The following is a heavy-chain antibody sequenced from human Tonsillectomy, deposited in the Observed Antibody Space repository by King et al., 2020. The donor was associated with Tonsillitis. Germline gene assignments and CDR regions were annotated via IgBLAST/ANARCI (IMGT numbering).Heavy chain of an antibody. CDR2: ISSSSSYI. J-gene: IGHJ6*03. CDR1: GFTFSSYS. Sequence: VQLVESGGGLVKPGGSLRLSCAASGFTFSSYSMNWVRQAPGKGLEWVSSISSSSSYIYYADSVKGRFTISRDNANNSLYLQMNSLRAEDTAVYYCARRGLRDYYYYMDVWGKGTTVTVSS. D-gene: IGHD3-10*01. V-gene: IGHV3-21*01. CDR3: ARRGLRDYYYYMDV.